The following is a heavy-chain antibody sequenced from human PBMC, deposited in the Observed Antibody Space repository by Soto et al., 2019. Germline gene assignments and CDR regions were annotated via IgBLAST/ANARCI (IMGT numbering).Heavy chain of an antibody. CDR1: GGTFSSYA. J-gene: IGHJ6*02. D-gene: IGHD7-27*01. Sequence: QVQLVQSXXEVKKPGSSVKVSCKASGGTFSSYAISWVRQAPGQGLEWMGGIIPIFGTANYAQKFQGRVTITADESTSTAYMELSSLRSEDTAVYYCAYLRWGYYYYYGMDVWGQGTTVTVSS. CDR2: IIPIFGTA. V-gene: IGHV1-69*01. CDR3: AYLRWGYYYYYGMDV.